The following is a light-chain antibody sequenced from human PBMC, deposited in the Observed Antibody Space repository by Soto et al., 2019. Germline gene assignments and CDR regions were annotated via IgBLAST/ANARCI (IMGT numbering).Light chain of an antibody. Sequence: QLVLTQSSSASASLGSSVKLTCTLSSGHSSNIIAWHQQQPGKAPRYLMKLEGSGSYNKGSGVPDRFSGSSSGADRYLTISNLQPEDEADYYCETWDNNTRVFGGGTKLTVL. V-gene: IGLV4-60*03. CDR2: LEGSGSY. CDR1: SGHSSNI. CDR3: ETWDNNTRV. J-gene: IGLJ3*02.